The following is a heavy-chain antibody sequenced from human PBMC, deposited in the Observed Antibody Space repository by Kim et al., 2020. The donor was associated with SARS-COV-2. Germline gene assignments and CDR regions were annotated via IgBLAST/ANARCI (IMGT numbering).Heavy chain of an antibody. V-gene: IGHV3-30*01. Sequence: RFTISRDNSKNTLYLQMNSLRAEDTAVYYCARGGGLRYLDWLVRSWYFDLWGRGTLVTVSS. J-gene: IGHJ2*01. D-gene: IGHD3-9*01. CDR3: ARGGGLRYLDWLVRSWYFDL.